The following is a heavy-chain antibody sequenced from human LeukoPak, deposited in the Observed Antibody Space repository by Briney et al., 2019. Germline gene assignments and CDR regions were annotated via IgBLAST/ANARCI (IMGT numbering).Heavy chain of an antibody. Sequence: GESLTLACAPSGFTFSDDYMSWIRQAAGKGLEWVSYISGSSTYIPYEDSVKGRFTSSRDNAKNSLLLQMNHLRAEDTAGYYCARIGVETPRNNWLDPWGQGTLVTVSS. J-gene: IGHJ5*02. CDR3: ARIGVETPRNNWLDP. CDR2: ISGSSTYI. V-gene: IGHV3-11*03. CDR1: GFTFSDDY.